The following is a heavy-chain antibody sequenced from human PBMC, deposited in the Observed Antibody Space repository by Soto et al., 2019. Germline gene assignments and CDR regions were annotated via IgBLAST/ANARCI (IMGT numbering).Heavy chain of an antibody. D-gene: IGHD6-13*01. CDR2: ISYDGSNK. J-gene: IGHJ4*02. CDR1: GFTFSSYA. Sequence: GGSLRLSCAASGFTFSSYAMHWVRQAPGKGLEWVAVISYDGSNKYYADPVKGRFTISRDNSKNTLYLQMNSLRAEDTAVYYCARAPGIAAAGTAFDYWGQGTLVTVSS. V-gene: IGHV3-30-3*01. CDR3: ARAPGIAAAGTAFDY.